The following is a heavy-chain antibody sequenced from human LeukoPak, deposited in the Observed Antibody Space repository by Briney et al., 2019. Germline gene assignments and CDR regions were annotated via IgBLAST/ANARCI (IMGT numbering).Heavy chain of an antibody. CDR1: GFTLSSYA. CDR2: ICGRGGRP. D-gene: IGHD6-13*01. V-gene: IGHV3-23*01. Sequence: GGSLRHSRAPSGFTLSSYAMSCVRHAPGKGLEWGSDICGRGGRPYYAHSVKGRFTISRDNSKNTLYLQINGLRAEDTAVYCCAKYARVSQQLVTECDWGEGTVVSVP. J-gene: IGHJ4*02. CDR3: AKYARVSQQLVTECD.